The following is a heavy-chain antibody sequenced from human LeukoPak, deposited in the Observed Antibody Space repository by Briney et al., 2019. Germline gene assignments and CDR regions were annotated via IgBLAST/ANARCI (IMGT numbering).Heavy chain of an antibody. CDR1: GDGASSTTAA. CDR3: ARGQTYSGRIFDY. CDR2: TYYRSRWYS. Sequence: SQTLSLTCAISGDGASSTTAARNWIRQSPSRGLEWLGRTYYRSRWYSDFAEYVKSRITIDPDTSKNQFSLQRNSVEPDDSAVYFCARGQTYSGRIFDYWGQGTLVTVSS. V-gene: IGHV6-1*01. J-gene: IGHJ4*02. D-gene: IGHD1-26*01.